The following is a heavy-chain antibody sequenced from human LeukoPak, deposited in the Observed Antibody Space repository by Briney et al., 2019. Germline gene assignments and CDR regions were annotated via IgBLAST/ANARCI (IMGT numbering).Heavy chain of an antibody. J-gene: IGHJ6*02. D-gene: IGHD3-10*01. V-gene: IGHV4-34*01. CDR3: ARGLSYYYGSGDYYYYYGMDV. CDR2: LNHSGST. CDR1: GGSFSGYY. Sequence: SETLSLTCAVYGGSFSGYYWSWIRQPPGQGLEWIGELNHSGSTNYNPSLKSRVTISVDTSKNQFSLKLNSVTAADTAVYYCARGLSYYYGSGDYYYYYGMDVWGQGTTVTVSS.